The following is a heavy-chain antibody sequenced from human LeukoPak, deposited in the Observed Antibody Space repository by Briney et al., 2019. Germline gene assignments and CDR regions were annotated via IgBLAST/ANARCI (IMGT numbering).Heavy chain of an antibody. J-gene: IGHJ5*02. CDR3: AREGGGRTMISLNWFDP. D-gene: IGHD3-22*01. CDR1: GYTFTGYY. Sequence: ASVKVSCKASGYTFTGYYMHWVRQAPGQGLEWMGWINPNSGGTNYAQKFQGRVTMTRDTSISTAYMELSRLRSDDTAVYYCAREGGGRTMISLNWFDPWGQGTLVTVSS. CDR2: INPNSGGT. V-gene: IGHV1-2*02.